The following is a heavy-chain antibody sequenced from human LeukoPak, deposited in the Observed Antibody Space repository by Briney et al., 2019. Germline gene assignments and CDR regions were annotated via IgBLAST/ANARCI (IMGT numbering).Heavy chain of an antibody. D-gene: IGHD2-2*01. V-gene: IGHV3-21*01. CDR1: GFTFSSYS. CDR2: ISSSSSYI. J-gene: IGHJ4*02. Sequence: GGSLRLSCAASGFTFSSYSMNWVRQAPGKGLEWVSSISSSSSYIYYADSVKGRFTISRDNAKNSLYLQMNSLRAEDTAVYYCARVGYCSSTSCYPHYFDYWGQGTLVTVSS. CDR3: ARVGYCSSTSCYPHYFDY.